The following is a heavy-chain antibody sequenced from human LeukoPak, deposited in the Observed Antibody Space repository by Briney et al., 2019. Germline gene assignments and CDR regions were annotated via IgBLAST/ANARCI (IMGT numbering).Heavy chain of an antibody. CDR1: GYTFTNNF. V-gene: IGHV1-46*01. Sequence: ASVKVSCKASGYTFTNNFMHWVRQAPGQGLEWMGIINPSGGSTTYAQKFQGRVTMTRDTSTSTVYMELSSLRSEDTAVYYCAREAVYSYGFEYWGQGTLVTVSS. CDR3: AREAVYSYGFEY. D-gene: IGHD5-18*01. CDR2: INPSGGST. J-gene: IGHJ4*02.